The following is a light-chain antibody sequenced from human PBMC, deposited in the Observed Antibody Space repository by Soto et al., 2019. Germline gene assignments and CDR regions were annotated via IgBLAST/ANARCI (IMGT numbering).Light chain of an antibody. CDR2: EVS. V-gene: IGLV2-23*02. CDR1: SSDVGSYNL. Sequence: QSALTQPASVSGSPGQSITISCTGTSSDVGSYNLVSWYQQHPGKAPKLMIYEVSKRPSGVSNRFSGYKSGNTASLTIPGLQAEDEADYYCCSYAGSSTFVVFGGGTKLTVL. CDR3: CSYAGSSTFVV. J-gene: IGLJ2*01.